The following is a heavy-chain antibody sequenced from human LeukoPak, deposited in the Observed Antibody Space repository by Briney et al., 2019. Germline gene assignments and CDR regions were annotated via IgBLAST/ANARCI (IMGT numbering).Heavy chain of an antibody. Sequence: PGRSLRLSCTASGFTFGDYAMSWVRQAPGKGLEWVGFIRSKAYGGTTEYAASVKGRFTISRDDSKSIAYLQMNSLKTEDTAVYYCTRDQEQQLINFDYWGQGTLVTVSS. CDR1: GFTFGDYA. D-gene: IGHD6-13*01. J-gene: IGHJ4*02. CDR3: TRDQEQQLINFDY. V-gene: IGHV3-49*04. CDR2: IRSKAYGGTT.